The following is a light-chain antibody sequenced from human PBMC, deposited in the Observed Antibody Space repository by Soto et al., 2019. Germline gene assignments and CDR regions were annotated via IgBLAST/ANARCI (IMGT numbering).Light chain of an antibody. CDR2: DVS. J-gene: IGLJ3*02. CDR3: SSYTSRSTLV. Sequence: QSALTQPASVSGSPGQSITISCTGTSSDVGGYNYVSWYQQQPGKAPKLMIYDVSNRPSGVSNRFSGSKSGNTASLTISGLQAEDEADYYCSSYTSRSTLVFGGGTKLTVL. V-gene: IGLV2-14*01. CDR1: SSDVGGYNY.